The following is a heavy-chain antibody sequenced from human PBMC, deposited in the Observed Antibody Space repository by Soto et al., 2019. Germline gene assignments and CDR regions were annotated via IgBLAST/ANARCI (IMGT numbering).Heavy chain of an antibody. CDR1: GNIFTNHG. D-gene: IGHD3-22*01. Sequence: QVQLVQSGAEVKKPGASVKVSCKASGNIFTNHGITWVRQAPGQGLEWMGWISAHTGNANYAQKLQGRVTMTIDTSTRTACMDLRSLMSGDTAVYFCATAYYYDSSGSEPYYFDYWGQGTLVTVSS. J-gene: IGHJ4*02. CDR2: ISAHTGNA. CDR3: ATAYYYDSSGSEPYYFDY. V-gene: IGHV1-18*04.